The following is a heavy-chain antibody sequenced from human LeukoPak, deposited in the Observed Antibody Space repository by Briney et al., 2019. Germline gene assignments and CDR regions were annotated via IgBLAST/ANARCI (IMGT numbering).Heavy chain of an antibody. CDR2: IIPIFGTA. CDR3: ARGNYYDSSGPTQEYYFDY. D-gene: IGHD3-22*01. Sequence: SVKVSCKASGYTFTSYGISWVRQAPGQGLEWMGGIIPIFGTANYAQKFQGRVTITADESTSTAYMELSSLRSEDMAVYYCARGNYYDSSGPTQEYYFDYWGQGTLVTVSS. CDR1: GYTFTSYG. V-gene: IGHV1-69*13. J-gene: IGHJ4*02.